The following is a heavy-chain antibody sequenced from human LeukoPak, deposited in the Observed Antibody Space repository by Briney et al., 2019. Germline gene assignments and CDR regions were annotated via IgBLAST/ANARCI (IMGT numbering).Heavy chain of an antibody. CDR3: ASGLDPTYYYDSRGGAFDI. CDR2: IYYSGST. CDR1: GGSISSGDHY. V-gene: IGHV4-30-4*01. D-gene: IGHD3-22*01. J-gene: IGHJ3*02. Sequence: PSETLSLTCTVSGGSISSGDHYWSWIRQPPGKGLEWIGYIYYSGSTYYNPSLKSRVTISVDTSKNQFSLKLSSVTAADTAVYYCASGLDPTYYYDSRGGAFDIWGQGTMVTVSS.